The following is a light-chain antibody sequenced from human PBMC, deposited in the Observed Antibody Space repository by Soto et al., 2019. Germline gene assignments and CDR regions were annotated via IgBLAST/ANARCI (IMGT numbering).Light chain of an antibody. J-gene: IGKJ5*01. CDR2: ASS. CDR1: QGISSY. V-gene: IGKV1-9*01. CDR3: QKSYSTPIT. Sequence: DIQCTQSPSFLSASVGYRFTSTCRASQGISSYLAWYQQKPGKAHKLLIYASSTLQSGVPSRFSGSGSGTEFTLTISSLQPEDFATYYCQKSYSTPITFGKGTQLEIK.